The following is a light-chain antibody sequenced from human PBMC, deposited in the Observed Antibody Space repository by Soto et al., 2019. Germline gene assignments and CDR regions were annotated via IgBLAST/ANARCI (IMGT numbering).Light chain of an antibody. CDR2: EVT. CDR1: SSDVGSYNY. Sequence: QSVLTQPPSASGSPGQSVTISCTGTSSDVGSYNYVSWYQQHPGKAPKLMIYEVTKRPSGVPDRFSGSKSSNTASLTVSGLQAEDEADYYCTSYAGSNNFGIFGTGTKVTVL. J-gene: IGLJ1*01. V-gene: IGLV2-8*01. CDR3: TSYAGSNNFGI.